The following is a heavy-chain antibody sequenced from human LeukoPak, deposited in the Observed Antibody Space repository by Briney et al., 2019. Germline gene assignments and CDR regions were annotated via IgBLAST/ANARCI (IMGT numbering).Heavy chain of an antibody. J-gene: IGHJ5*02. V-gene: IGHV4-34*01. D-gene: IGHD3-22*01. CDR1: GGSFSGYY. Sequence: LSETLSLTCAVYGGSFSGYYWSWIRQPPGKGLEWIAEINHSGSTNYNPSLKSRVTISVDTSKNQFSLKLSSVTAADTAVSYCARRRMIVVVNNWFDPWGQGTLVTVSS. CDR3: ARRRMIVVVNNWFDP. CDR2: INHSGST.